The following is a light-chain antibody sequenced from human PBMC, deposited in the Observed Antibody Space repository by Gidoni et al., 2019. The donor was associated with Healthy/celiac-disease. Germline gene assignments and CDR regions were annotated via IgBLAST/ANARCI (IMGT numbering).Light chain of an antibody. CDR2: AAS. V-gene: IGKV1-39*01. CDR1: QSISSY. J-gene: IGKJ1*01. CDR3: QQSYSTLGG. Sequence: IHMTQSPSSLSASVGDRVTITCRASQSISSYLNWYQQKPGKAPKLLIYAASSLQSGVPSRFSGSGSGTDFTLTISSLQPEDFATYYCQQSYSTLGGFXQXTKVEIK.